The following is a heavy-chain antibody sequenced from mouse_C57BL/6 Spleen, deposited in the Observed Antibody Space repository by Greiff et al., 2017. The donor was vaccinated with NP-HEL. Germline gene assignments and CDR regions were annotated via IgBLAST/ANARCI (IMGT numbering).Heavy chain of an antibody. J-gene: IGHJ4*01. CDR1: GFTFSDYY. D-gene: IGHD1-1*01. V-gene: IGHV5-16*01. CDR2: INYDGSST. Sequence: EVQRVESEGGLVQPGSSMKLSCTASGFTFSDYYMAWVRQVPEKGLEWVANINYDGSSTYYLDSLKSRFIISRDNAKNILYLQMSSLKSEDTATYYCAREAGYEGSSYAMDYWGQGTSVTVSS. CDR3: AREAGYEGSSYAMDY.